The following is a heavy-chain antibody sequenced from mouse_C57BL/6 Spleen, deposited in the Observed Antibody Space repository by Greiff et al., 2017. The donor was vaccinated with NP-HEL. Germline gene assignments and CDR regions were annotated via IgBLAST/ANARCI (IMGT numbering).Heavy chain of an antibody. D-gene: IGHD1-1*02. CDR3: ASGGGDAMDY. Sequence: EVKLQESGPGLVKPSQSLSLTCSVTGYSITSGYYWNWIRQFPGNKLEWMGYISYDGSNNYNPSLKNRISITRDTSKNQFFLKLNSVTTEDTATYYCASGGGDAMDYWGQGTSVTVSS. CDR1: GYSITSGYY. J-gene: IGHJ4*01. V-gene: IGHV3-6*01. CDR2: ISYDGSN.